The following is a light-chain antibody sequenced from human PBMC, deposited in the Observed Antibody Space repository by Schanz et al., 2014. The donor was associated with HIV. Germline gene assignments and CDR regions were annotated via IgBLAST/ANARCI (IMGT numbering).Light chain of an antibody. CDR2: DVT. CDR3: TSYTSRGTVI. CDR1: SNDVGGHNY. Sequence: QSALTQPASVSGSPGQSITISCTGTSNDVGGHNYVSWFQQHPGRAPKLLIFDVTNRPSGISNRFSASKSGSAASLTIFGLQTEDEALYFCTSYTSRGTVIFGGGTKLTVL. V-gene: IGLV2-14*03. J-gene: IGLJ2*01.